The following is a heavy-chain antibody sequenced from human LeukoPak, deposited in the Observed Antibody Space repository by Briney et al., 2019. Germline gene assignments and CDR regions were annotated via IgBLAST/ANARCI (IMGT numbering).Heavy chain of an antibody. Sequence: GGPLRLSCAASGFIFNDYIMHWFRQGPGKGLEWFGGITWNSDTIAYADSVRGRFTVSRDTAKNSLYLQMNSLRVEDTAFYYCARGNYYVAGSSPFDYWGQGALVTVSS. J-gene: IGHJ4*02. D-gene: IGHD3-10*01. CDR1: GFIFNDYI. CDR2: ITWNSDTI. V-gene: IGHV3-9*01. CDR3: ARGNYYVAGSSPFDY.